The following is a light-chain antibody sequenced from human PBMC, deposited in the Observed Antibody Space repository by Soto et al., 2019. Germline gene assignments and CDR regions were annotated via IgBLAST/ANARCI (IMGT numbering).Light chain of an antibody. Sequence: EVVMTQSPATLSVSPGERATLSCRASQSVGSTLAWYQQKPGQAPRVQIYGTSTRATGIPARFSGSGSGTEFTLTISSLQSEDFAVYFCHQYSLWPYTFGQGTKLEIK. CDR2: GTS. CDR3: HQYSLWPYT. CDR1: QSVGST. V-gene: IGKV3-15*01. J-gene: IGKJ2*01.